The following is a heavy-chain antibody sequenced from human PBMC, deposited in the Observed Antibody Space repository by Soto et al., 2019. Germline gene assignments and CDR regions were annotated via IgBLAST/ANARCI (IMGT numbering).Heavy chain of an antibody. J-gene: IGHJ4*02. CDR1: GFTFSSYG. V-gene: IGHV3-30*18. CDR3: AKGPGTTGTFDY. CDR2: ISYDGSNK. D-gene: IGHD1-1*01. Sequence: GGSLRLSCAASGFTFSSYGMHWVRQAPGKGLEWVAVISYDGSNKYYADSVKGRFTISRDNSKNTLYLQMNSLRAEDTAVYYCAKGPGTTGTFDYWGQGTLVTVSS.